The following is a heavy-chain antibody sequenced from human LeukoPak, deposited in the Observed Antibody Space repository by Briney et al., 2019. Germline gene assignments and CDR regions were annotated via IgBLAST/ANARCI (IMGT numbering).Heavy chain of an antibody. CDR1: GYSFTNYW. V-gene: IGHV5-51*01. CDR2: IYRGDSDT. Sequence: GESLKISCKGSGYSFTNYWIAWVRQMPGKGLEWMGIIYRGDSDTRYSPSFQGQVTISADKSISTAYLQWSSLKASDTAMYYCARGRAHVAFDIWGQGTMVTVSP. J-gene: IGHJ3*02. CDR3: ARGRAHVAFDI.